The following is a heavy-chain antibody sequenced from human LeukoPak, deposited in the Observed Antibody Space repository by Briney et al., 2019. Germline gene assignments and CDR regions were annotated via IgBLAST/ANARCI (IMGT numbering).Heavy chain of an antibody. CDR3: ARGSIVGWFDP. Sequence: SETLSLTCAVDGASLSGFFWNWIRQSPGKGLEWIGEMNQGGGARFNPSLESRVIIAVDTSKNQFTLKVNSVTDADTAVYYCARGSIVGWFDPWGQGTLVTVS. CDR1: GASLSGFF. J-gene: IGHJ5*02. CDR2: MNQGGGA. V-gene: IGHV4-34*01. D-gene: IGHD1-26*01.